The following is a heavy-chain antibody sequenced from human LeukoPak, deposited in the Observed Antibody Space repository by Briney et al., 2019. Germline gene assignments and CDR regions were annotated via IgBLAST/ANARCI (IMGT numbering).Heavy chain of an antibody. CDR1: GYTFTSYY. J-gene: IGHJ3*02. V-gene: IGHV1-46*01. Sequence: ASVKVSCKASGYTFTSYYMHWVRQAPGQGLEWMGIINPSGGSTSYAQKFQGRVTMTRDMSTSTVYMKLSSLRSEDTAVYYCARWGDGYNIAFDIWGQGTMVTVSS. D-gene: IGHD5-24*01. CDR2: INPSGGST. CDR3: ARWGDGYNIAFDI.